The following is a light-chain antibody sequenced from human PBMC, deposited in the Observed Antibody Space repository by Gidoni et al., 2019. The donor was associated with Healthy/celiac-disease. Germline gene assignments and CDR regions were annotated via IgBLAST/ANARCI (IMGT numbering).Light chain of an antibody. V-gene: IGKV1-9*01. Sequence: IQLTQSPSFLSASVGDRATITCRASQGISNYLAWYQQKPGKAPKRLIYAASTLQSGGPSRFSGSGSGTEFTLTISSLQPEDFATYYCQQLNSYPALTFGGGTKVEIK. CDR3: QQLNSYPALT. J-gene: IGKJ4*01. CDR1: QGISNY. CDR2: AAS.